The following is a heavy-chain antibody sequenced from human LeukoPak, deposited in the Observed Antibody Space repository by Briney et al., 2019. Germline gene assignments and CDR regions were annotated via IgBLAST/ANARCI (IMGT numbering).Heavy chain of an antibody. V-gene: IGHV4-38-2*02. D-gene: IGHD5-12*01. J-gene: IGHJ4*02. CDR1: GYSITSGYY. CDR2: IYHGGTT. CDR3: ATVRSAGYLTSFDY. Sequence: SETLSLTCTVSGYSITSGYYWGWIRQLPGRGLEWIGDIYHGGTTYYSPSLKSRVTISVDTSKNQFSLKLSSVTAADTAVYYCATVRSAGYLTSFDYWGQGTLVTVSS.